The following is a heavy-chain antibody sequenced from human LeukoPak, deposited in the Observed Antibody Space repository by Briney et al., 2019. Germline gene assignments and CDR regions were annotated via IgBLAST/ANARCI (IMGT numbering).Heavy chain of an antibody. J-gene: IGHJ6*04. CDR1: GGSISSYY. CDR3: ARTRSTSPRSSMDV. V-gene: IGHV4-59*01. CDR2: IYYSGST. D-gene: IGHD2-2*01. Sequence: SETLSLTCTVSGGSISSYYWSWIRQPPGKGLEWIGYIYYSGSTNYNPSLKSRVTISVDTSKNQFSLKLSSVTAADTAVYYCARTRSTSPRSSMDVWGKGTTVTVSS.